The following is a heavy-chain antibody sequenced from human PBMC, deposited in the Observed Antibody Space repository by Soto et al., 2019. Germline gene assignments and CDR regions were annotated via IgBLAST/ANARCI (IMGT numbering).Heavy chain of an antibody. D-gene: IGHD6-19*01. CDR2: ISGSADST. Sequence: EVQLLESGGNSVQPGGSLRLSCAASGFTFRNYAITWVRQAPGRGLEWVSLISGSADSTFYADSLKGRFTISRDNSKSTLYLQVNSLRAEDSAIYYCARVYSSGWYLGYYFDYWGQGTLVTVSS. CDR1: GFTFRNYA. J-gene: IGHJ4*02. CDR3: ARVYSSGWYLGYYFDY. V-gene: IGHV3-23*01.